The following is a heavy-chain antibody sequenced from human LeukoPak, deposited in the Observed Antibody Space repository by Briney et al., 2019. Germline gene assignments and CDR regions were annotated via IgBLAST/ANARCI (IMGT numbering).Heavy chain of an antibody. CDR1: GITLSNYG. J-gene: IGHJ4*02. CDR3: AKRGVVIRVILVGFHKEAYYFDS. Sequence: GGSLRLSCAVSGITLSNYGMGWVRLAPGKGLEWVAGISDSGGRTNYADHVKGRFTISRDNSKNTLYLQMNSLRAEDTAVYFCAKRGVVIRVILVGFHKEAYYFDSWGQGALVTVSS. D-gene: IGHD3-22*01. CDR2: ISDSGGRT. V-gene: IGHV3-23*01.